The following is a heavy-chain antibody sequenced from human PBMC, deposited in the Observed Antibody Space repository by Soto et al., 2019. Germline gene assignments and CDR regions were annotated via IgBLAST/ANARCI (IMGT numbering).Heavy chain of an antibody. CDR2: SYSYASEK. Sequence: GESLKISCKGSGYSFTSYWIGCVRQMPGKGLEGMGISYSYASEKRSNPSFQGQVTISVDKSINTVYLQWSSLKASDTAIYYCARQSPDPSSGLEVWGQGTTVTVSS. J-gene: IGHJ6*02. V-gene: IGHV5-51*01. CDR1: GYSFTSYW. D-gene: IGHD6-6*01. CDR3: ARQSPDPSSGLEV.